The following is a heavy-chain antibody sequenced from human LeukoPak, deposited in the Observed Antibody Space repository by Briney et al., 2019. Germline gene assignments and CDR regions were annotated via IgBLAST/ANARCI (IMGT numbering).Heavy chain of an antibody. V-gene: IGHV3-49*03. CDR1: GFTFGDYA. Sequence: GGSLRLSCTASGFTFGDYAMSWFRQAPGKGLEWVGFIRSKAYGGTTEYAASVEGRFTISRDDSKSIAYLQMNSLKTEDTAVYYCTPWVTATPFDYWGQGTLVTVSS. D-gene: IGHD2-21*02. CDR3: TPWVTATPFDY. J-gene: IGHJ4*02. CDR2: IRSKAYGGTT.